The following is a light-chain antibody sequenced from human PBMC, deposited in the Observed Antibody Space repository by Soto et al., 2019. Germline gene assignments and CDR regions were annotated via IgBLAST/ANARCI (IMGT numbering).Light chain of an antibody. CDR1: QSVTSNY. V-gene: IGKV3-20*01. CDR3: QQYGDSPLT. CDR2: GAS. Sequence: EIVLTQSPGTLSLSPGERATLSCRASQSVTSNYLACYQRKPGQAPRLLIYGASSRATGIPDRFSGSGSGTDFSLTISRLEPEDLAVYYCQQYGDSPLTFGGGTRVEMK. J-gene: IGKJ4*01.